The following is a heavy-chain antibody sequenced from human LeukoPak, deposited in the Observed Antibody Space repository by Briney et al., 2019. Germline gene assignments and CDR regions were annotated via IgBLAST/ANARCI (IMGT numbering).Heavy chain of an antibody. CDR3: AREANYYGSGSYFEGTFDY. CDR2: INHSGST. V-gene: IGHV4-34*01. CDR1: GGSFSGYY. D-gene: IGHD3-10*01. Sequence: TPSETLSFTCAVYGGSFSGYYWSWIRQPPGKGLEWIGEINHSGSTNYNPSLKSRVTISIDTSKNEFSLKLTSVTAADTAVYFCAREANYYGSGSYFEGTFDYWGQGSLVTVSS. J-gene: IGHJ4*02.